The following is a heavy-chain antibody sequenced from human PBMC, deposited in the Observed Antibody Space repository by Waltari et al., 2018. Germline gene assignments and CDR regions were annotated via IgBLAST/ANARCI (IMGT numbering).Heavy chain of an antibody. CDR3: ARDSAWLFTSLGAFDI. CDR1: GFTLCSYG. V-gene: IGHV3-7*01. J-gene: IGHJ3*02. Sequence: EVQLVESGGGWVQPGWCLRVSCAASGFTLCSYGMSWVRQAPGKGLEWVANIKQDGSEKYYVDSVKGRFTISRDNAKNSLYLQMNSLRAEDTAVYYCARDSAWLFTSLGAFDIWGQGTMVTVSS. D-gene: IGHD3-22*01. CDR2: IKQDGSEK.